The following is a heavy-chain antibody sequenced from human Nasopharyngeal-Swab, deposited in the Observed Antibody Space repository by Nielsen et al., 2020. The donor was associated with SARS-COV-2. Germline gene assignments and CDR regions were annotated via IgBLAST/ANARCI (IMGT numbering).Heavy chain of an antibody. Sequence: GESLKISCAASGFTFSSYAMHWVRQAPGKGLEWVAVISYDGSNKYYADSVQGRFTISRDKSKNTLYLQMNSLRVEDRAVYYCTRDHYTTGYLDFWDYWGQGTLVTVSS. CDR1: GFTFSSYA. V-gene: IGHV3-30*04. J-gene: IGHJ4*02. D-gene: IGHD3-3*01. CDR3: TRDHYTTGYLDFWDY. CDR2: ISYDGSNK.